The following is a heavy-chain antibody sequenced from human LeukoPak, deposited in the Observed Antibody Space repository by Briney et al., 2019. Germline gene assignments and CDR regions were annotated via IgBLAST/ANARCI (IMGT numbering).Heavy chain of an antibody. V-gene: IGHV3-21*01. CDR1: GFISKKSA. J-gene: IGHJ3*02. D-gene: IGHD2-15*01. Sequence: GGSLRLSCAASGFISKKSAMNWVRQAPGKGLEWVSSISSSSSYISYADSVKGRFTISRDNAKNSLYLQMNSPRAEDTAVYYCAREGSSEAFDIWGQGTMVTVSS. CDR3: AREGSSEAFDI. CDR2: ISSSSSYI.